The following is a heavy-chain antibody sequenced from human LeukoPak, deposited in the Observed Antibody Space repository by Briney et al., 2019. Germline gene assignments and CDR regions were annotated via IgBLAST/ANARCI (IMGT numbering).Heavy chain of an antibody. D-gene: IGHD4-17*01. Sequence: GRSLRLSCAASGFTFDDYAMHWVRQAPGKGLKWVSGISWNSGSIGYADSVKGRFTISRDNAKNSLYLQMNSLRAEDTALYYCAKGSYGDYGVCDYWGQGTLVTVSS. CDR1: GFTFDDYA. V-gene: IGHV3-9*01. CDR2: ISWNSGSI. J-gene: IGHJ4*02. CDR3: AKGSYGDYGVCDY.